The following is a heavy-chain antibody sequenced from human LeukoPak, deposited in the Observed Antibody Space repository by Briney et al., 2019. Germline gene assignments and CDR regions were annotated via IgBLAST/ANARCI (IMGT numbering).Heavy chain of an antibody. CDR3: ARGSMHVYHLYTDY. CDR2: ISSSSSYI. D-gene: IGHD3-16*01. J-gene: IGHJ4*02. CDR1: GFTFSSYS. V-gene: IGHV3-21*04. Sequence: TPGGSLRLSCAASGFTFSSYSMNWVRQAPGKGLEWVSSISSSSSYIYYADSVKGRLTISGDNSKNTLYLQMNSLRAEDTAVYYCARGSMHVYHLYTDYWGQGTLVTVSS.